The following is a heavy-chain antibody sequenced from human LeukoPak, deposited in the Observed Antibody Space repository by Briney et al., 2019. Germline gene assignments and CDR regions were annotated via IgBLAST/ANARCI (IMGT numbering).Heavy chain of an antibody. CDR2: ISYDGNNK. D-gene: IGHD5-18*01. V-gene: IGHV3-30*04. Sequence: GGSLRLSCAASGFSFSSYVIHWIRQAPGMGLEWVSFISYDGNNKYYADSMKGRFTISRDNSKNTLYLEMNSLRAEDTAVYYCARDGGNTYGPYYYYYMDVWGKGTTVTVSS. CDR3: ARDGGNTYGPYYYYYMDV. J-gene: IGHJ6*03. CDR1: GFSFSSYV.